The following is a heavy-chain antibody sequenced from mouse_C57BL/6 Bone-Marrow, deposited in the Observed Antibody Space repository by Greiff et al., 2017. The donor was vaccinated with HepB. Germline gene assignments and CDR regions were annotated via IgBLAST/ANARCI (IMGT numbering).Heavy chain of an antibody. V-gene: IGHV1-26*01. D-gene: IGHD1-1*01. CDR3: ARILRSPYFDV. J-gene: IGHJ1*03. CDR2: INPNNGGT. CDR1: GYTFTDYY. Sequence: EVQLQQSGPELVKPGASVKISCKASGYTFTDYYMNWVKQSHGKSLEWIGDINPNNGGTSYNQKFKGKATLTVDKSSSTAYMELRSLTSEDSAVYYCARILRSPYFDVWGTGTTVTVSS.